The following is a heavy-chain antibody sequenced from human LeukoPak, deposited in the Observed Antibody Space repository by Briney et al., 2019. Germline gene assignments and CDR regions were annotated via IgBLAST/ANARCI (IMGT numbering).Heavy chain of an antibody. J-gene: IGHJ4*02. V-gene: IGHV4-34*01. D-gene: IGHD1-14*01. CDR3: ASSSGDEVDC. Sequence: SETLSLTCAVYGGSFSGYYWSWIRQPPGKGLEWIGEINHSGSTNYNPSLKSRVTISVDTSKNQFSLKLSSVTAADTAVYYCASSSGDEVDCWGQGTLVTVSS. CDR1: GGSFSGYY. CDR2: INHSGST.